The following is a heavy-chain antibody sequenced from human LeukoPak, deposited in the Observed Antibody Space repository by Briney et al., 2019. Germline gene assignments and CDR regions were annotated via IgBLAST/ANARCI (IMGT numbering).Heavy chain of an antibody. D-gene: IGHD6-19*01. Sequence: PSETLSLTCTVSGGSTSSYFWSWIRQPPGKGLEWIGYIYYSGSTNYNPSLKSRVTISVDTSKNQFSLRLTSVTAADTAVYYCAGTSYSGAFNYFDYWGQGTLVTVSS. CDR1: GGSTSSYF. V-gene: IGHV4-59*08. CDR2: IYYSGST. J-gene: IGHJ4*02. CDR3: AGTSYSGAFNYFDY.